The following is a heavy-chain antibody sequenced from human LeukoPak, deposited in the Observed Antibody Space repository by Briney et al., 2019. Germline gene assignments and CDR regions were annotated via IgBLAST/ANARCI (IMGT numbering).Heavy chain of an antibody. CDR3: ARHRGVVPFDY. Sequence: GGSLRLSCAASGFTFSSYSMNWVRQAPGKGLEWVSSISSSSSYIYYADSVKGRFTISRDNAKNPLYLQMNSLRAEDTAVYYCARHRGVVPFDYWGQGTLVTVSS. CDR2: ISSSSSYI. CDR1: GFTFSSYS. D-gene: IGHD3-3*01. J-gene: IGHJ4*02. V-gene: IGHV3-21*01.